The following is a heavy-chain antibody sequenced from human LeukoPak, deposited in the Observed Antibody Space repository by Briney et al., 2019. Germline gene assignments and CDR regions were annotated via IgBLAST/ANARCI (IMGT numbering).Heavy chain of an antibody. V-gene: IGHV1-46*01. CDR1: GYTFTTNY. CDR2: INPSAGST. Sequence: GASVKVSCKASGYTFTTNYIHWVRQAPGQGLEWMGTINPSAGSTSYAQKFQDRATMTRDTSTNTVYMELSSLRSEDTAVYSCARAVLLYDSSGYYYFDYWGQGTLVTVSS. CDR3: ARAVLLYDSSGYYYFDY. D-gene: IGHD3-22*01. J-gene: IGHJ4*02.